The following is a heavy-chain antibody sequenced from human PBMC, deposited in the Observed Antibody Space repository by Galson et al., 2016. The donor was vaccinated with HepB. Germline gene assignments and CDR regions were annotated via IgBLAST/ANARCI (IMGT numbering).Heavy chain of an antibody. Sequence: SLRLSCAASRFPFSTYGMHWVRQAPGKGLEWVAVIWYDGSNQYYADSVKGRFTISRDISKNTLYLQMNSLRAEDTALYYCARDAFPDDACDIWGQGTMVTVSS. D-gene: IGHD3-16*01. V-gene: IGHV3-33*01. J-gene: IGHJ3*02. CDR3: ARDAFPDDACDI. CDR1: RFPFSTYG. CDR2: IWYDGSNQ.